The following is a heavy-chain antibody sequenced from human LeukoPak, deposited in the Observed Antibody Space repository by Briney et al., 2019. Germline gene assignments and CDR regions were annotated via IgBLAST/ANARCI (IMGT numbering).Heavy chain of an antibody. J-gene: IGHJ4*02. CDR3: ATVFGY. CDR2: MKQDGSDT. CDR1: GFTLSSDW. Sequence: GGSLRLSCAVSGFTLSSDWMHWVRQAPGKGLEWVSRMKQDGSDTSYADSVKGRFTISRDNAKNTVYLQMNSLRAEDSAVYYCATVFGYWGQGTLVTVSS. V-gene: IGHV3-74*01.